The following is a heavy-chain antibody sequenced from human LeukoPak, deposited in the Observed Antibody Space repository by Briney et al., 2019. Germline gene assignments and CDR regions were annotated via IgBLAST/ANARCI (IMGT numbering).Heavy chain of an antibody. Sequence: GGSLRLSCAASGFTFSSYGMQWVRQAPGKGLEWVAVISYDGSNKFYEDSVKGRFTISRDNSKNTLYLQMSSLRAEDTAVYYCAKAGYSSGWRNFDYWGQGTLVTVSS. J-gene: IGHJ4*02. V-gene: IGHV3-30*18. CDR1: GFTFSSYG. D-gene: IGHD6-19*01. CDR3: AKAGYSSGWRNFDY. CDR2: ISYDGSNK.